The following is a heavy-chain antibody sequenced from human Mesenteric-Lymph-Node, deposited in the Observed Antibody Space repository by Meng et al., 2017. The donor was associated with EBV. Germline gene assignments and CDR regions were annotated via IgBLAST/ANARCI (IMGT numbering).Heavy chain of an antibody. J-gene: IGHJ4*02. Sequence: HIPLKESGPTLVKPTQTLTLTCTFSGFSLTTSGVAVGWIRQPPGGALEWLALVYWDDDKRYSPSLKSRLTITKDTSKNQVVLTMTNMDPVDTATYYCAHQGFSTSFGYWGQGTLVTVSS. D-gene: IGHD2-2*01. CDR2: VYWDDDK. CDR3: AHQGFSTSFGY. V-gene: IGHV2-5*02. CDR1: GFSLTTSGVA.